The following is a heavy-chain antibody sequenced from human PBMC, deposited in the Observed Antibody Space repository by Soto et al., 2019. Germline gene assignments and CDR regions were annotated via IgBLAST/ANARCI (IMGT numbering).Heavy chain of an antibody. CDR3: ARGLITGSHYSGGWYYFDS. CDR2: INHSGSA. CDR1: GESFSGYI. V-gene: IGHV4-34*01. J-gene: IGHJ4*02. Sequence: TLSLTCAVYGESFSGYIWTWIRQTPGKGVQWIGQINHSGSAIYNPSLKSRVTISVHTSNSQFSLELSSVTAADTAVYYCARGLITGSHYSGGWYYFDSWGQGTQVTVSS. D-gene: IGHD6-19*01.